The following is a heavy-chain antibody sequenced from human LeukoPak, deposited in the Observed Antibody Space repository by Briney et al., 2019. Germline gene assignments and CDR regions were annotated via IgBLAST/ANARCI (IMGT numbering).Heavy chain of an antibody. CDR1: GGSISSSSYY. CDR3: ARERTYYFDY. J-gene: IGHJ4*02. V-gene: IGHV4-39*07. Sequence: SETLSLTCTVSGGSISSSSYYWGWIRQPPGKGLEWIGSIYYSGSTYYNPSLKSRVIISVDTSKNQFSLKLSSMTAADTAVYYCARERTYYFDYWGQGTQVTVSS. CDR2: IYYSGST.